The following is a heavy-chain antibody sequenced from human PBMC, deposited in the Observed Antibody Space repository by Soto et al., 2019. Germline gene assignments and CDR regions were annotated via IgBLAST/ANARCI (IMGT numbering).Heavy chain of an antibody. J-gene: IGHJ4*02. CDR2: ISGGGDTT. D-gene: IGHD3-10*01. CDR1: GFTFNNYA. CDR3: AKGRGGSGSLTPSVDF. V-gene: IGHV3-23*01. Sequence: EVQLLESGGGLVQPGGSLRLSCAASGFTFNNYAMTWVRQAPGKGLEWVSAISGGGDTTSYADSVKGRFTVSRDGSKNTLYLQMSSLRAEDTALYYCAKGRGGSGSLTPSVDFGGQGTLVTVSS.